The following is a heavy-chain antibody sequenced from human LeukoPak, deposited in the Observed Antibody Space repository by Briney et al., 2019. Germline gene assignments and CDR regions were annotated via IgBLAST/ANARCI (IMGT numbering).Heavy chain of an antibody. V-gene: IGHV3-23*01. D-gene: IGHD1-26*01. Sequence: GGSLRLSCAASGFTFSSYAMSWVRQAPGKGLEWVSAISGSGGSTYYADSVKGRFTISRDNSKNTLYLQMNSLRAEDTAVYYCAKVSVAYSGSYKYFDYRGQGTLVTVSS. CDR1: GFTFSSYA. J-gene: IGHJ4*02. CDR3: AKVSVAYSGSYKYFDY. CDR2: ISGSGGST.